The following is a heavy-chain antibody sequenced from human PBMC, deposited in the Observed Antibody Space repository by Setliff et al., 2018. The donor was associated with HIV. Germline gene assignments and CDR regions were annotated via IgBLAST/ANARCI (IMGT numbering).Heavy chain of an antibody. J-gene: IGHJ1*01. CDR2: INHSGSV. CDR1: GESFSGYY. Sequence: PSETLSLTCAVYGESFSGYYWSWIRQPPGKGLEWIGEINHSGSVNYNPSLKSRVTISVDTSKNQFSLKMSSVTAADTAVYYCASRYSSLGHFQHWGQGTLVTVSS. D-gene: IGHD6-13*01. V-gene: IGHV4-34*01. CDR3: ASRYSSLGHFQH.